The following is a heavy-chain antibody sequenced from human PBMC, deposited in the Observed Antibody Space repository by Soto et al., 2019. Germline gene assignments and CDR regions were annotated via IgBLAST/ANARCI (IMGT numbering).Heavy chain of an antibody. J-gene: IGHJ1*01. Sequence: GGSLRLSCAASGFTFNIYAMTWVRQAPGKGLEWVSGISGSGGRTYYADSVKGRFTISRDNSKNTLDLQMNSLRAEDTAVYYCAKLNDYDILTGYRSEYFQHWGQGTLVTVSS. D-gene: IGHD3-9*01. CDR2: ISGSGGRT. CDR1: GFTFNIYA. CDR3: AKLNDYDILTGYRSEYFQH. V-gene: IGHV3-23*01.